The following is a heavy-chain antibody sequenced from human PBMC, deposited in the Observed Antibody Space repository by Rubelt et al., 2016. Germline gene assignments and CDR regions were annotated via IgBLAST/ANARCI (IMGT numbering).Heavy chain of an antibody. CDR3: ARWDHSLSYLDY. CDR2: TYYRSKWYN. V-gene: IGHV6-1*01. Sequence: PSQTLSLTCAIPGDSVSSNSAAWNWIRQSPSRGLEWLGRTYYRSKWYNDYAVSVKGRITINPDTSKNQFSLQLNSVTPEDTAVFFCARWDHSLSYLDYWGQGTLVTVSS. D-gene: IGHD1-14*01. CDR1: GDSVSSNSAA. J-gene: IGHJ4*02.